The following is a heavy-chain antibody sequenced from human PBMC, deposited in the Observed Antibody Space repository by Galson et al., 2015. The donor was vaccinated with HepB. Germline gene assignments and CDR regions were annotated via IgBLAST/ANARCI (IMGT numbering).Heavy chain of an antibody. Sequence: SVKVSCKASRGTFNSYTINWVRQAPGQGLEWMGGIIPFFGTPNYAQKFQGRVTITADDSTSTVHMEVSSLTSEDTAVYYCARDLSRLELQQDGLGLDLWGRGTLVTVSS. V-gene: IGHV1-69*13. D-gene: IGHD1-7*01. CDR2: IIPFFGTP. CDR1: RGTFNSYT. J-gene: IGHJ2*01. CDR3: ARDLSRLELQQDGLGLDL.